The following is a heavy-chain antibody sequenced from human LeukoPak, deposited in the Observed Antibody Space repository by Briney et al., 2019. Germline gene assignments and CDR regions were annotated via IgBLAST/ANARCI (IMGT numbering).Heavy chain of an antibody. J-gene: IGHJ4*02. D-gene: IGHD4-17*01. CDR3: VKDLISGDYGDYGFSFDY. V-gene: IGHV3-23*01. CDR1: GFTFSSYA. Sequence: PGWALRLSCAASGFTFSSYAMSWVRQAPGKGLEWVSTVSGNGGSTYYTDSVKGRFTISRDNSKNTLYLHMNSLRAEDTAVYYCVKDLISGDYGDYGFSFDYWGQGTLVTVSS. CDR2: VSGNGGST.